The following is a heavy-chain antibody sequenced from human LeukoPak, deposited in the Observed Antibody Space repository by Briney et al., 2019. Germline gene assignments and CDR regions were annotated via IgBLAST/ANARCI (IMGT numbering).Heavy chain of an antibody. CDR2: IFYSGST. J-gene: IGHJ4*02. CDR1: SGSISGYY. Sequence: SETLSLTCTVSSGSISGYYWSWIRQPPGKGLEWIGYIFYSGSTYYNPSLKSRVTISVDTSKNQFSLKLSSVTAADTAVYYCARHVLGDGDYVGDFDYWGQGTLVTVSS. V-gene: IGHV4-59*04. D-gene: IGHD4-17*01. CDR3: ARHVLGDGDYVGDFDY.